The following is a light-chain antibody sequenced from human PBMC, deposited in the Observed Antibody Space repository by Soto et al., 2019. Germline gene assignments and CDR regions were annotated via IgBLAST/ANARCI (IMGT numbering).Light chain of an antibody. CDR2: SND. CDR1: SSNIASNT. CDR3: ASWDDSLNGHV. J-gene: IGLJ1*01. Sequence: QSVLTQPPSASGTPGQRVTVSCSGSSSNIASNTVNWYQQLPGTAPKLLIYSNDQRPSGVPDRFSAPKSSTSASLAISGLQSEDEADYYCASWDDSLNGHVFGTGTKVTVL. V-gene: IGLV1-44*01.